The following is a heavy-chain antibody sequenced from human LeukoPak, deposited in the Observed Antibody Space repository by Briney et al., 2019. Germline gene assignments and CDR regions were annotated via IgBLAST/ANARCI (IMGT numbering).Heavy chain of an antibody. Sequence: SETLSLTCTVSGGSISSYYWSWIRQLPGKGLEWIGYIYYSGSTNYNPSLKSRVTISVDTSKNQFSLKLSSVTAADTAVCYCARDGTFGSFDIWGQGTMVTVSS. CDR1: GGSISSYY. V-gene: IGHV4-59*01. D-gene: IGHD1-26*01. CDR3: ARDGTFGSFDI. CDR2: IYYSGST. J-gene: IGHJ3*02.